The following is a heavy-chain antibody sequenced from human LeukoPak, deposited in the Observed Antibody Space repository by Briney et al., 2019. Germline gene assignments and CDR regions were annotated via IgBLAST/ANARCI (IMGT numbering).Heavy chain of an antibody. CDR1: GFTFSSYA. CDR2: ISDSGGGT. CDR3: ARDPGIVGANRGFDY. V-gene: IGHV3-23*01. J-gene: IGHJ4*02. Sequence: PGGSLRFSCAASGFTFSSYAMTWVRQAPGKGLEWVSDISDSGGGTYYADSVKGRFTISRDNSKNTLHLQMNSLRAEDTAVYYCARDPGIVGANRGFDYWGQGTLVTVSS. D-gene: IGHD1-26*01.